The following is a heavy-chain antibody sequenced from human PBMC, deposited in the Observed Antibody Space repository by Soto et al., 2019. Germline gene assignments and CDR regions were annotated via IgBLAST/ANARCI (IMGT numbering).Heavy chain of an antibody. CDR3: ASQGGSSDY. CDR1: GGTFNSYT. V-gene: IGHV1-69*06. J-gene: IGHJ4*02. CDR2: ITPLFGSA. Sequence: SVKVSCKASGGTFNSYTLYWVRQAPGQGLEWMGGITPLFGSANYAQNFQGRVTITADKSTRTAYMELSSLRSEDTAVYYCASQGGSSDYWGQGPLVTVSS. D-gene: IGHD2-15*01.